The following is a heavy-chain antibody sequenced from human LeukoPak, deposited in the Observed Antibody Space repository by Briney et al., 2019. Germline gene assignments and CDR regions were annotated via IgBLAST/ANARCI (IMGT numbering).Heavy chain of an antibody. Sequence: PSETLSLTCTVSGASVDTYYWGGVRQPPGKGLEWIGYIYTSGGTKYNPSLKSRVTISVDTSENQFSPNLSSVTAADTAVYHCARHHTYDSLDIWGQGTMVTVSS. D-gene: IGHD3-22*01. J-gene: IGHJ3*02. CDR2: IYTSGGT. V-gene: IGHV4-4*09. CDR3: ARHHTYDSLDI. CDR1: GASVDTYY.